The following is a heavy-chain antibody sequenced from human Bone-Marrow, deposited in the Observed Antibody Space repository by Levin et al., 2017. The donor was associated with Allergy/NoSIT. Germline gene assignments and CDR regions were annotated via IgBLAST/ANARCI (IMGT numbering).Heavy chain of an antibody. CDR2: INPNSGGT. Sequence: GESLKISCKTSGYTFTGYYIHWVRQAPGQGLEWMGWINPNSGGTNYAEKFQGRVTLTRDSSISTAYMELSRLRSDDTAVFYCARGGSRLSDWGQGTLVTVSS. CDR1: GYTFTGYY. D-gene: IGHD2-15*01. CDR3: ARGGSRLSD. J-gene: IGHJ4*02. V-gene: IGHV1-2*02.